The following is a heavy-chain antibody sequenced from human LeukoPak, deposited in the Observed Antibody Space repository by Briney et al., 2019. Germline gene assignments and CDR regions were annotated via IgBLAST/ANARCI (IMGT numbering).Heavy chain of an antibody. CDR2: VYSTGST. D-gene: IGHD3-10*01. CDR3: AREGSHDAFDI. CDR1: GGSISNNY. V-gene: IGHV4-4*08. Sequence: PSGTLSLTCNVSGGSISNNYWTWIRQPPGKGLEWIGYVYSTGSTNYNPSLKSRVTISVDTSKNQFSLKLSSVTAADTAMYYCAREGSHDAFDIWGQGTMVTVSS. J-gene: IGHJ3*02.